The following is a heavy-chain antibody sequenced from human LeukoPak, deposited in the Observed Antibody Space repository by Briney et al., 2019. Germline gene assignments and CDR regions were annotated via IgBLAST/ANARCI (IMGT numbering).Heavy chain of an antibody. CDR3: ARGLIVVAYDAFDI. J-gene: IGHJ3*02. D-gene: IGHD3-22*01. Sequence: SETLSLTCTVSGGSISSSSYYWGWIRQPPGKGLEWIGSIYYSGSTYYNPSLKSRVTISVDTSKNQFSLKLSSVTAADTAVYYCARGLIVVAYDAFDIWGQGTMVTVSS. V-gene: IGHV4-39*01. CDR1: GGSISSSSYY. CDR2: IYYSGST.